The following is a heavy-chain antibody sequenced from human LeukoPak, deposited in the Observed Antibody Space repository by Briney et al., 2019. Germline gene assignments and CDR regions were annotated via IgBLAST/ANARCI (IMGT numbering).Heavy chain of an antibody. CDR3: AKGGDYSGFDP. CDR1: GFTFSSYA. J-gene: IGHJ5*02. Sequence: GRSLRLSCAASGFTFSSYAMHWVRQAPGKGLEWVAVISYDGSSKYYADSVKGRFAISRDNSKNTLYLQMNSLRAEDTAVYYCAKGGDYSGFDPWGQGTLVTVSS. V-gene: IGHV3-30*09. CDR2: ISYDGSSK. D-gene: IGHD4-17*01.